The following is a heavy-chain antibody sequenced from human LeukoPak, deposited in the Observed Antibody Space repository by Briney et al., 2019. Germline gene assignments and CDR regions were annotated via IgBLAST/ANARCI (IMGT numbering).Heavy chain of an antibody. Sequence: GGSLRLSCAASGFTFNTSWMSWVRQAPGKGLEWVSAISGRGGSTYYADFVKGRFTNSRDNSKNTLYLQMNSLRAEDTAVYYCAKTLYGSSDHRRGFDYWGQGTLVTVSS. CDR2: ISGRGGST. D-gene: IGHD3-22*01. J-gene: IGHJ4*02. CDR3: AKTLYGSSDHRRGFDY. V-gene: IGHV3-23*01. CDR1: GFTFNTSW.